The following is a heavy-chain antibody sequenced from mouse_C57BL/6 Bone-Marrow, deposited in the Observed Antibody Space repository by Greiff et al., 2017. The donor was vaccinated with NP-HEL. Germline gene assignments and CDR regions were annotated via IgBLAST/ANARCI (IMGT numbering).Heavy chain of an antibody. CDR1: GFTFSSYA. J-gene: IGHJ4*01. V-gene: IGHV5-9-1*02. CDR2: ISSGGDYI. CDR3: TRGDSSGFPYYAMDY. D-gene: IGHD3-2*02. Sequence: EVQGVESGEGLVKPGGSLKLSCAASGFTFSSYAMSWVRQPPEKRLEWVAYISSGGDYIYYADTVKGRFTISRDNARNTLYLQMSSLKSEDTAMYYCTRGDSSGFPYYAMDYWGQGTSVTVSS.